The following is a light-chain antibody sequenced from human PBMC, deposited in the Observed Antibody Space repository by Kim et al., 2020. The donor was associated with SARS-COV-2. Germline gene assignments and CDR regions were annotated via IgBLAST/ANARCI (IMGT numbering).Light chain of an antibody. CDR3: QHYGDSFHT. CDR2: DVS. V-gene: IGKV3-20*01. Sequence: LSPGERATLSCRASQTFSSTYLAWYQQKPGQAPRLLIHDVSNRATGIPDRFSGSGSGTDFTLTISRLEPEDFAVYYCQHYGDSFHTFGQGTKLEIK. J-gene: IGKJ2*01. CDR1: QTFSSTY.